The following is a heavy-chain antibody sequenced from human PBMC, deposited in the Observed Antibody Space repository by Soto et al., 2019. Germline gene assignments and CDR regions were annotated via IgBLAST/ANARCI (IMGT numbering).Heavy chain of an antibody. CDR2: ISGSSSSI. V-gene: IGHV3-11*04. CDR1: GGSISSGGYY. D-gene: IGHD2-2*01. J-gene: IGHJ4*02. Sequence: LSLTCTVSGGSISSGGYYWSWIRQHPGKGLEWVSYISGSSSSIYYADPVKGRFTISRDNGKNSLFLQMSSLRDEDTGVYYCAKVGPANTFEYWGQGTQVTVSS. CDR3: AKVGPANTFEY.